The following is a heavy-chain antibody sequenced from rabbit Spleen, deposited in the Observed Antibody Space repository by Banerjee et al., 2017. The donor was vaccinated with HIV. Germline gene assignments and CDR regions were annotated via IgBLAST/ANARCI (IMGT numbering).Heavy chain of an antibody. Sequence: QEQLVESGGGLVQPEGSLALTCTASGFTISSYYMCWVRRAPGKGLEWIGCIDGAGGATWYARWAKGRFTISKTSSTTVTLRMTSLTVADTATYFCARAYASAIGVYIQYFNLWGQGTLVTVS. CDR3: ARAYASAIGVYIQYFNL. J-gene: IGHJ4*01. CDR2: IDGAGGAT. V-gene: IGHV1S45*01. D-gene: IGHD1-1*01. CDR1: GFTISSYY.